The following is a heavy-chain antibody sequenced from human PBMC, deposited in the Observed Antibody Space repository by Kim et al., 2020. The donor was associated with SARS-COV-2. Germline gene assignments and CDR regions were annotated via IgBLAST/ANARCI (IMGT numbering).Heavy chain of an antibody. CDR1: GFTFSSYA. D-gene: IGHD6-19*01. CDR2: ISGSGGST. CDR3: AKEPTPGYSSGWTPNSFDY. V-gene: IGHV3-23*01. J-gene: IGHJ4*02. Sequence: GGSLRLSCAASGFTFSSYAMSWVRQAPGKGLEWVSAISGSGGSTYYADSVKGRFTISRENSKNTLYLQMNSLRAEDTAVYYCAKEPTPGYSSGWTPNSFDYWGQGTLVTVSS.